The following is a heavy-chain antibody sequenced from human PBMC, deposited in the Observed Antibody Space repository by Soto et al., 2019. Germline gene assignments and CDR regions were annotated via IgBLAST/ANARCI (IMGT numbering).Heavy chain of an antibody. CDR3: ARGLKWPDY. Sequence: SLTCTVPGDSISSGSGYWSWVRQHPGRGLEWLGYIFHSGRTYYSPSLSSRLTLSIDTSNNQLSLNLRSVTAADTAVYYCARGLKWPDYWGQATLVTVSS. D-gene: IGHD5-12*01. J-gene: IGHJ4*02. V-gene: IGHV4-31*03. CDR2: IFHSGRT. CDR1: GDSISSGSGY.